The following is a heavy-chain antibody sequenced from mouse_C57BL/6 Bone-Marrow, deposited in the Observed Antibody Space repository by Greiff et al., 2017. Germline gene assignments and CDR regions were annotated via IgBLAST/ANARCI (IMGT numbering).Heavy chain of an antibody. CDR3: ARSIFYSFAY. CDR2: IYPGSGST. Sequence: QVHVKQPGAELVKPGASVKMSCKASGYTFTSYWITWVKQRPGQGLAWIGDIYPGSGSTNYNEKFKSKATLTVDTSSSTAYMQLSSLTSEDSAVYYCARSIFYSFAYWGRGTLVTVSA. D-gene: IGHD2-1*01. CDR1: GYTFTSYW. V-gene: IGHV1-55*01. J-gene: IGHJ3*01.